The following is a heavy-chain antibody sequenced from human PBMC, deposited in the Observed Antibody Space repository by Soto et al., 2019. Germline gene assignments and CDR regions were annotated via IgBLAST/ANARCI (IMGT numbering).Heavy chain of an antibody. CDR3: VRVGWGFRFGNGLDD. J-gene: IGHJ6*02. CDR2: IQHDASNI. Sequence: QVQLVESGGGVVQPGGSLRLSCAVSGLVFGGYSMHWVRQAPGKGLEWVAAIQHDASNIYYADSVKGRFTISRDNSRNMLFLQMNDLTTDDKAVYHCVRVGWGFRFGNGLDDWGRGTTVAVSS. CDR1: GLVFGGYS. V-gene: IGHV3-30-3*01. D-gene: IGHD7-27*01.